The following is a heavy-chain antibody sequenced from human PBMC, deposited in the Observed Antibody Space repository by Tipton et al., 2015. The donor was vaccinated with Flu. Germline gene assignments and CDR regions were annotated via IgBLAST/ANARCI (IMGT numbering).Heavy chain of an antibody. D-gene: IGHD4-11*01. Sequence: QSGAEVKKPGASVKVSCKASGYTFTGYYMHWVRQAPGQGLEWMGWINPNSGGTNYAQKFQGRVTMTRETSISTAYMELSRLRSDDTAVYYCASMTTVTSGDYYGMDVGGQGTTVTASS. V-gene: IGHV1-2*02. CDR1: GYTFTGYY. CDR3: ASMTTVTSGDYYGMDV. CDR2: INPNSGGT. J-gene: IGHJ6*02.